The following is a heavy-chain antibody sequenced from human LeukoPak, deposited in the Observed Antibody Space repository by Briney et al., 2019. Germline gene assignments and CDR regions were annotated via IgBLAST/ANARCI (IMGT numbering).Heavy chain of an antibody. CDR2: IITILRLA. Sequence: SGKPSCKPSGGTSTIFAISWERPAPRPGLEWMGRIITILRLANYAQNIQGRVSITTHKSTSTAYVELSSLRSEDTAVYYCARRLPLGYCSGGSCYDLPQSYDYYGMYVWGQGTTVTVSS. CDR1: GGTSTIFA. CDR3: ARRLPLGYCSGGSCYDLPQSYDYYGMYV. J-gene: IGHJ6*02. V-gene: IGHV1-69*04. D-gene: IGHD2-15*01.